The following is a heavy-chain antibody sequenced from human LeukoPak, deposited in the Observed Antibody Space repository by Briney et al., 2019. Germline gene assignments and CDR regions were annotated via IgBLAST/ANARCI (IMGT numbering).Heavy chain of an antibody. V-gene: IGHV1-46*01. CDR1: GYTFTSYY. Sequence: ASVKVSCKASGYTFTSYYMHWVRRAPGQGLEWMGIIIPSGGSTSYAQKFQGRDTMTRDTSTSTVYMELSSLRSEDTAVYYCARWWDDGSGYSYLYGMDVWGQGTTVTVSS. CDR2: IIPSGGST. CDR3: ARWWDDGSGYSYLYGMDV. J-gene: IGHJ6*02. D-gene: IGHD3-22*01.